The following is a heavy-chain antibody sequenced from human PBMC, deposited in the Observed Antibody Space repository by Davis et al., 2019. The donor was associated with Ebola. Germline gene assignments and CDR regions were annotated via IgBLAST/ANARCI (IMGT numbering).Heavy chain of an antibody. CDR1: GFTFSDYY. J-gene: IGHJ6*04. CDR2: ISSSGSTI. Sequence: GGSLRLSCAASGFTFSDYYMSWIRQAPGKGLEWVSYISSSGSTIYYADSVKGRFTISRDNAKNSLDLQMNSLRAEDTAVYYCARDQQLPPVHYYYGMDVWGKGTTVTVSS. V-gene: IGHV3-11*01. D-gene: IGHD6-13*01. CDR3: ARDQQLPPVHYYYGMDV.